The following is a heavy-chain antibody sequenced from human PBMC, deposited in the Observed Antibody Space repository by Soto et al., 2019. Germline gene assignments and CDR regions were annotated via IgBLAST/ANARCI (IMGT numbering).Heavy chain of an antibody. D-gene: IGHD1-7*01. J-gene: IGHJ4*02. CDR2: SSTTGSIT. Sequence: GGSLRLSCATSGFTFSNSEMNWVRQAPGKGLEWVSYSSTTGSITYYADSVRGRFTVSRGSAKNSLFLRMNSLRVEDTATYYCARGTGTTSLFLDSWGQGTLVTVCS. V-gene: IGHV3-48*03. CDR3: ARGTGTTSLFLDS. CDR1: GFTFSNSE.